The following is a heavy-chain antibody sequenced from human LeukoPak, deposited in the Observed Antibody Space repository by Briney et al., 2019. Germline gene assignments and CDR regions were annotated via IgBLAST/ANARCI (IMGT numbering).Heavy chain of an antibody. D-gene: IGHD2-15*01. V-gene: IGHV3-30-3*01. Sequence: GGSLRLSCAASGFTFSSYAMHWVRQAPGKGLEWVAVISYDGSNKYYADSVKGRFTISRDNSKNTLYLQMNSLRAEDTAVYYCARAERVVAATFDYWGQGTLVTVSS. CDR3: ARAERVVAATFDY. CDR1: GFTFSSYA. J-gene: IGHJ4*02. CDR2: ISYDGSNK.